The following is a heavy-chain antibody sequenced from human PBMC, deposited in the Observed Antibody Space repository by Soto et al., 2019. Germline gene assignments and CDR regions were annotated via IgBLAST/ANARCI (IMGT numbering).Heavy chain of an antibody. D-gene: IGHD1-7*01. CDR2: ISYDGSNK. CDR1: GFTFSSYG. CDR3: AKGINWNYVGYLQH. J-gene: IGHJ1*01. V-gene: IGHV3-30*18. Sequence: GGSLRLSCAASGFTFSSYGMHWVRQAPGKGLEWVAGISYDGSNKYYADSVKGRFTISRDNSKNTRYLQRNSLRAEDTAVYYSAKGINWNYVGYLQHWGQRTLVTVSS.